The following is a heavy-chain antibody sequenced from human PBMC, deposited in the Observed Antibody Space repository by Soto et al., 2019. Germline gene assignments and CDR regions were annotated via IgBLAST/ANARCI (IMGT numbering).Heavy chain of an antibody. CDR3: ARHTGGWHYYDY. J-gene: IGHJ4*02. Sequence: QVQLVESGGGLVKPGGSLRLSCAVSGFNFSDHYMNWVRQAPGKGLEWVSYISGSSRYTNFADSVRGRFTISRDNAKNSLYLQMNSLRVEDTAVYYCARHTGGWHYYDYWGQGTPVTVSS. D-gene: IGHD6-19*01. V-gene: IGHV3-11*06. CDR2: ISGSSRYT. CDR1: GFNFSDHY.